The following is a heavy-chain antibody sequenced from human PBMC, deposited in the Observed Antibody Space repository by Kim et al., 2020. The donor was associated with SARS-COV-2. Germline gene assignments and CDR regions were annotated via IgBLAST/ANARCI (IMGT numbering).Heavy chain of an antibody. J-gene: IGHJ5*02. CDR1: GFSFDNYV. Sequence: GGSLRLSCAASGFSFDNYVMHWVRQAPGKGLEWVSAIGGSDGATHYADSVRGRFTISRDNSRDMLYLQMNSLRADDTAIYYCAKRNGGYGFGPLDHWGQG. CDR3: AKRNGGYGFGPLDH. CDR2: IGGSDGAT. V-gene: IGHV3-23*01. D-gene: IGHD1-26*01.